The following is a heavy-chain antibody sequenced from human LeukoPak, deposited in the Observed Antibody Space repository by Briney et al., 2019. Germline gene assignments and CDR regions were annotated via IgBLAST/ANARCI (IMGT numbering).Heavy chain of an antibody. D-gene: IGHD3-22*01. CDR3: ARDGGYYYDSSGPIDY. V-gene: IGHV3-33*01. CDR2: IWYDGSNK. CDR1: GFTFSSYG. Sequence: GGSLRLSCAASGFTFSSYGTHWVRQAPGKGLEWVAVIWYDGSNKYYADSVKGRFTISRDNSKNTLYLQMNSLRAEDTAVYYCARDGGYYYDSSGPIDYWGQGTLVTVSS. J-gene: IGHJ4*02.